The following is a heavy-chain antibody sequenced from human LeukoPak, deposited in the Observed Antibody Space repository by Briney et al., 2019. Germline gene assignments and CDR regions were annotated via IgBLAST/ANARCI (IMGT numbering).Heavy chain of an antibody. J-gene: IGHJ6*04. Sequence: GGSLRLSCSASGFTFSSYAMHWVRQAPGKGLEYVSAISSNRGSTYYADSVKGRFTISRDNSKNTLYLQMGSLRAEDTAVYYCRGEYGPGSYPINYYYYGMGVWGKGTTVTVSS. CDR3: RGEYGPGSYPINYYYYGMGV. D-gene: IGHD3-10*01. V-gene: IGHV3-64D*06. CDR1: GFTFSSYA. CDR2: ISSNRGST.